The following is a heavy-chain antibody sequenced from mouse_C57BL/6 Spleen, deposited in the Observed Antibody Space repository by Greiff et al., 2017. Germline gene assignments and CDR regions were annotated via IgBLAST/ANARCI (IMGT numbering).Heavy chain of an antibody. D-gene: IGHD2-4*01. CDR3: ARSNDYDEDYAMDY. J-gene: IGHJ4*01. Sequence: QVQLKESGPELVKPGASVKISCKASGYAFSSSWMNWVKQRPGKGLEWIGRIYPGDGDTNYNGKFKGKATLTADKSSSTAYMQLSSLTSEDSAVYFCARSNDYDEDYAMDYWGQGTSVTVSS. CDR1: GYAFSSSW. CDR2: IYPGDGDT. V-gene: IGHV1-82*01.